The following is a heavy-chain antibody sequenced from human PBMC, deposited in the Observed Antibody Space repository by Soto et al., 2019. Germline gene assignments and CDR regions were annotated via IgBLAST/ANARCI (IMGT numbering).Heavy chain of an antibody. J-gene: IGHJ4*02. Sequence: QVRLVESGGGVVQPGRSLRLSCAASGFSFSNYGMHWVRQPPGKGLEWVAVIQDDGHYQYYTDSVKGRFTISRDNSKNMLYLQMTSLRAADTAVYYLVRDDDSSEDGVDYWCQGILVTVSS. CDR3: VRDDDSSEDGVDY. V-gene: IGHV3-33*01. CDR1: GFSFSNYG. D-gene: IGHD6-19*01. CDR2: IQDDGHYQ.